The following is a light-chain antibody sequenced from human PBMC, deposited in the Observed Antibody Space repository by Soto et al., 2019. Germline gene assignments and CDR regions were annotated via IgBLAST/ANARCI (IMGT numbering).Light chain of an antibody. CDR2: GAS. CDR1: QSVSSY. CDR3: QQRSTWWT. J-gene: IGKJ1*01. Sequence: EIVLTQSPATLSLSPGERATLSCRASQSVSSYLAWYQQKPGQAPRLLIYGASNRANGIPARFSGSGSGTDFTLTISSLEPEDSAVYYCQQRSTWWTFGQGTNVEIK. V-gene: IGKV3-11*01.